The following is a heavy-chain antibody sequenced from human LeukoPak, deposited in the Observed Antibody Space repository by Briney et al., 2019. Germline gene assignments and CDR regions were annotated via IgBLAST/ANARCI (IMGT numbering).Heavy chain of an antibody. Sequence: PSETLSLTCAVSGYSISSGYYWGWIRQPPGKGLEWIGSIYHRGSTYYNPSLKSRVTISVDTSKNQFSLQLSSVTAADTAVYYCARADYGDPYYFDYWGQGTLVTVSS. J-gene: IGHJ4*02. D-gene: IGHD4-17*01. CDR3: ARADYGDPYYFDY. V-gene: IGHV4-38-2*01. CDR1: GYSISSGYY. CDR2: IYHRGST.